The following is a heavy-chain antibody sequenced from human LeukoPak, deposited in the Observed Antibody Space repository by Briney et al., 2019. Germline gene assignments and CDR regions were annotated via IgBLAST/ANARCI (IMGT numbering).Heavy chain of an antibody. CDR1: GFIFSNYW. Sequence: GGSLRLSCAASGFIFSNYWMSWVRQAPGKGLEWVANMKEDGSETYYEDSGKGRFTIFRDNTKNSLYLQMNSLRADDTAVYYGASGSHFNYWGQGTLVTVSS. CDR3: ASGSHFNY. J-gene: IGHJ4*02. V-gene: IGHV3-7*01. CDR2: MKEDGSET.